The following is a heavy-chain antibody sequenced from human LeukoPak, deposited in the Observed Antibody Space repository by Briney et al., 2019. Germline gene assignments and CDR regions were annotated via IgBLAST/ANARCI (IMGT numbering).Heavy chain of an antibody. J-gene: IGHJ4*02. V-gene: IGHV4-39*07. Sequence: SETLSLTCTVSGGSISSSSYYWGWIRQPPGKGLEWIGSIYYSGSTYYNPSLKSRVTISVDTSKNQFSLKLSSVTAADTAVYYCARITGGYDAPYYFDYWGQGTLVTVSS. CDR2: IYYSGST. D-gene: IGHD5-12*01. CDR1: GGSISSSSYY. CDR3: ARITGGYDAPYYFDY.